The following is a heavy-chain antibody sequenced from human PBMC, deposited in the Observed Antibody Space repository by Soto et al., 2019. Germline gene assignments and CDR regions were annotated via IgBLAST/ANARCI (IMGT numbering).Heavy chain of an antibody. D-gene: IGHD3-22*01. CDR1: GGTFSSYA. CDR2: IIPIFGTA. Sequence: SVKVSCKASGGTFSSYAISWVRQAPGQGLEWMGGIIPIFGTANYAQKFQGRVTITADESTSTAYMELSSLRSEDTAVYYCARDYYYDSSGYYSGWFDPWGQGTLVTVSS. J-gene: IGHJ5*02. CDR3: ARDYYYDSSGYYSGWFDP. V-gene: IGHV1-69*13.